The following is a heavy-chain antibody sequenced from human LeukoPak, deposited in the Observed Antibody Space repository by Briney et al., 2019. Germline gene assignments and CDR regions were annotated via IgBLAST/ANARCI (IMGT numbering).Heavy chain of an antibody. CDR2: INHSGST. CDR1: GGSFSGYY. Sequence: PSEALSLTCAVYGGSFSGYYWSWIRQPPGKGLEWIGEINHSGSTNYNPSLKSRVTISVDTSKNQFSLKLSSVTAADTAVYYCAREAGYSSSWRLDYWGQGTLVTVSS. J-gene: IGHJ4*02. CDR3: AREAGYSSSWRLDY. V-gene: IGHV4-34*01. D-gene: IGHD6-13*01.